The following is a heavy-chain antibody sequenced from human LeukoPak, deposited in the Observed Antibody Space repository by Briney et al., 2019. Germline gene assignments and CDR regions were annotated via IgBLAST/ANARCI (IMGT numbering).Heavy chain of an antibody. J-gene: IGHJ3*02. V-gene: IGHV4-39*01. CDR3: ARVVIPFLDAFDI. D-gene: IGHD3-22*01. Sequence: SETLSLTCTVSGGSISSSSHYWGWIRQPPGKGLEWIGSIYYSGSTYCNPSLKSRVTISVDTSKNQFSLKLSSVTAADTAVYYRARVVIPFLDAFDIWGQGTMVTVSS. CDR1: GGSISSSSHY. CDR2: IYYSGST.